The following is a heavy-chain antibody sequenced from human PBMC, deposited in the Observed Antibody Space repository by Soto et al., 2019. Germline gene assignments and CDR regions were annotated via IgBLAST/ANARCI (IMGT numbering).Heavy chain of an antibody. Sequence: QVQLQQWGAGLLKASETLSLTCAVVGDSLRGQSWNWIRQSPGKGLEWIGELDQSGGTNYKPSLKSRAIISDDTSKNQFSLTLTSVTAADTAVYYCAREDSYGWSGESLDVWGQGTTVTVSS. V-gene: IGHV4-34*01. CDR3: AREDSYGWSGESLDV. CDR1: GDSLRGQS. J-gene: IGHJ6*02. CDR2: LDQSGGT. D-gene: IGHD6-19*01.